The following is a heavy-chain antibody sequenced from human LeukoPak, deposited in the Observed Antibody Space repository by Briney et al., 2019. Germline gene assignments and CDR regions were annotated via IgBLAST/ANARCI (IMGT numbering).Heavy chain of an antibody. J-gene: IGHJ4*02. D-gene: IGHD2-21*02. CDR1: GFTFSSYE. CDR2: ISSSGSTI. V-gene: IGHV3-48*03. Sequence: GGSLRLSCAASGFTFSSYEMNWVRQAPGKGLEWVSYISSSGSTIYYADSVKGRFTISRDNAKNTLYLQMNSLRADDTAVYYCARSMYCGGDCYYYFDYWGQGTLVTVAS. CDR3: ARSMYCGGDCYYYFDY.